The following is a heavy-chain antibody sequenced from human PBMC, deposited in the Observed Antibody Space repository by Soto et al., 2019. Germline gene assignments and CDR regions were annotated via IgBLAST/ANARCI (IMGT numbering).Heavy chain of an antibody. CDR1: GFTFSSYA. CDR3: AFDIVVVVAPAFWFLDGMDV. J-gene: IGHJ6*02. D-gene: IGHD2-15*01. CDR2: ISGSGGST. Sequence: GGSLRLSCAASGFTFSSYAMSWVRQAPGKGLEWVSAISGSGGSTYYADSVKGRFTISRDNSKNTLYLQMNSLRAEDTAVYYCAFDIVVVVAPAFWFLDGMDVWGQGTTVTVSS. V-gene: IGHV3-23*01.